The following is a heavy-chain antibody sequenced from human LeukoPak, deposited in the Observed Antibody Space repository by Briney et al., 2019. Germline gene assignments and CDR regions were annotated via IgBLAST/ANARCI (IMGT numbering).Heavy chain of an antibody. CDR2: LSYTGKT. D-gene: IGHD2/OR15-2a*01. Sequence: SETLSLTCAVSGASVRNSHWNWIRQFPGKGLEWIGCLSYTGKTDYNPSLSSRVTISLGTSNNQVSLQLKSVTAADTAVYYCSDGYFAPFDHWGPGTLVTVSS. J-gene: IGHJ4*02. CDR3: SDGYFAPFDH. CDR1: GASVRNSH. V-gene: IGHV4-59*02.